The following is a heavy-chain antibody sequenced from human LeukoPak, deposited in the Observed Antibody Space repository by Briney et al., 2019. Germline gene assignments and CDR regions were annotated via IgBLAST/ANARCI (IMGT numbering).Heavy chain of an antibody. CDR3: ARDRGYGYGFFDH. J-gene: IGHJ4*02. CDR1: GFTVRSIY. CDR2: FYSGGSS. D-gene: IGHD5-18*01. V-gene: IGHV3-53*01. Sequence: GGSLRLSCAASGFTVRSIYMTWVRQAPGRGLEWVSSFYSGGSSYYADSVKGRFIISRDSSTDTLYLQMNSLRAEDTAVYFCARDRGYGYGFFDHWGQGTLVTVSS.